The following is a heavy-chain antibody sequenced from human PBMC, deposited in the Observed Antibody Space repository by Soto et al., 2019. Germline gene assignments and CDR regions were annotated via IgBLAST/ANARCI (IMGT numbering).Heavy chain of an antibody. CDR3: ARATYYDFWSGYSGGMDV. V-gene: IGHV4-59*01. Sequence: SETLSLTCTVSGGSISSYYWSWIRQPPGKGLEWIGYIYYSGSTNYNPSLKSRVTISVDTSKNQFSLKLSSVTAADTAVYYCARATYYDFWSGYSGGMDVGGQGTTVTVSS. CDR2: IYYSGST. D-gene: IGHD3-3*01. CDR1: GGSISSYY. J-gene: IGHJ6*02.